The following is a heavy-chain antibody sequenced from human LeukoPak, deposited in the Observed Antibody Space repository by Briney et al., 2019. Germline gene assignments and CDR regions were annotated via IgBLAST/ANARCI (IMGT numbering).Heavy chain of an antibody. CDR1: GFTFSTYG. D-gene: IGHD3-16*01. J-gene: IGHJ4*02. V-gene: IGHV3-33*01. CDR3: ARDLGDRSTGYYDY. Sequence: GRSLRLSCAAPGFTFSTYGMHWVRQAPGKGLEWVAVIWHDGSLKYYGESVKGRFTTSRADSENTLYLHMNSLTVEDTAVYYCARDLGDRSTGYYDYWGQGTLVTVSS. CDR2: IWHDGSLK.